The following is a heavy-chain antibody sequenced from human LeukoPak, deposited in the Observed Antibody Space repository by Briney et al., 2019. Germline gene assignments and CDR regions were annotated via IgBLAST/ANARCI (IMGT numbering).Heavy chain of an antibody. CDR1: GFTFSSYE. D-gene: IGHD4-17*01. CDR3: AKDRGATVPFDY. J-gene: IGHJ4*02. V-gene: IGHV3-48*03. CDR2: ISSSGSTI. Sequence: GGSLRLSCAASGFTFSSYEMNWVCQAPGKGLEWVSYISSSGSTIYYADSVKGRFTISRDNSKNTLYLQMNSLRAEDTAVYYCAKDRGATVPFDYWGQGTLVTVSS.